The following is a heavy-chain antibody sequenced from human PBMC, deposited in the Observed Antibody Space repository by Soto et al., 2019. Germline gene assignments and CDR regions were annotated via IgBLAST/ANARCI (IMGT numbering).Heavy chain of an antibody. V-gene: IGHV4-30-4*01. J-gene: IGHJ6*02. D-gene: IGHD6-19*01. CDR2: IYYSGST. CDR1: GGSMRSGDYY. Sequence: SETLPLTCTFSGGSMRSGDYYWSWIRQPPGKGLEWIGYIYYSGSTYYNPSLKSRVTISVDTSKNQFSLKLSSVTAAETAVYYWVRVRGYCSCWGYYYYYGIDFWCPETTVPVFS. CDR3: VRVRGYCSCWGYYYYYGIDF.